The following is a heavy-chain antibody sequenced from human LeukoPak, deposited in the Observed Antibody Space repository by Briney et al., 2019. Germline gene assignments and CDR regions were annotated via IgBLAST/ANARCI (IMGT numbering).Heavy chain of an antibody. CDR2: IRSNTAYGGTT. CDR3: TRYSGYSDY. D-gene: IGHD5-12*01. Sequence: GGSLRLSCTASGFTFADHAMSWVRQALGKGLEGVGFIRSNTAYGGTTEYAASVQGRFTISRDDSKSIAYLQMNSLKTEDTAVYYCTRYSGYSDYWGQGTLVTVSS. J-gene: IGHJ4*02. CDR1: GFTFADHA. V-gene: IGHV3-49*04.